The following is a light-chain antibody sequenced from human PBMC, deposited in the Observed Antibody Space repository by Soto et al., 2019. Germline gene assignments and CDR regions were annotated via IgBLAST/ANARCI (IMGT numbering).Light chain of an antibody. CDR1: QSVSSSY. CDR2: GAS. J-gene: IGKJ2*01. CDR3: QQGST. V-gene: IGKV3-20*01. Sequence: EIVLTQSPGTLSLSPGERATLSCRASQSVSSSYLAWYQQKPGQAHRLLIYGASSRATGIPDRFSGSGSGTDFTLTISRLEPEDFEVYYCQQGSTFSKGTKLEIK.